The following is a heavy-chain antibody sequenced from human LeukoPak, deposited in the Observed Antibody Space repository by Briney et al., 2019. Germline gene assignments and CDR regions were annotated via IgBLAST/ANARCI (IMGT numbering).Heavy chain of an antibody. CDR2: IIAILGIA. CDR3: ARERNGYSSSWYSSRYGMDV. V-gene: IGHV1-69*04. D-gene: IGHD6-13*01. Sequence: ASETVSFTASVGTFTSYAISWVRQAPRQGLEWMGRIIAILGIANYAQKFQGRVTITPDKSTSTAYMELSRLRSEDTAVYDCARERNGYSSSWYSSRYGMDVWGQGSTVTVS. CDR1: VGTFTSYA. J-gene: IGHJ6*02.